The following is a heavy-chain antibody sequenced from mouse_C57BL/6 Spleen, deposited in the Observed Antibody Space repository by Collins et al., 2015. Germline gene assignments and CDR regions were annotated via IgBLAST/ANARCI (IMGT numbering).Heavy chain of an antibody. CDR3: ARWNYGNLYAMDY. D-gene: IGHD2-1*01. CDR2: INTYTGEP. CDR1: GYTFTNYG. Sequence: QIQLVQSGPELKKPGETVKISCKASGYTFTNYGMNWVKQAPGKGLKWMGWINTYTGEPTYADDFKGRFAFSLETSASTAYLQINNLKNEDMATYFCARWNYGNLYAMDYWGQGTSVTVSS. J-gene: IGHJ4*01. V-gene: IGHV9-1*02.